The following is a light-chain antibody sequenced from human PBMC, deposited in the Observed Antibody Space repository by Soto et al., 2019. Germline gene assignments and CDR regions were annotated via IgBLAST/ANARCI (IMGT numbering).Light chain of an antibody. CDR3: QERGGARLS. Sequence: IVLTQSPATLSLSPGERATLSCRASESVRNNFAWYQQKRGHVPRLLIYDVSTRATGIPARFSGSGSGTDFTLTISRLEPEDFAVYYCQERGGARLSFGGGTRVDI. J-gene: IGKJ4*01. CDR2: DVS. CDR1: ESVRNN. V-gene: IGKV3-11*01.